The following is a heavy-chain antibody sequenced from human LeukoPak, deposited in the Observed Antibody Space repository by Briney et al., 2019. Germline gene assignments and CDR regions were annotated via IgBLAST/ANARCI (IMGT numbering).Heavy chain of an antibody. J-gene: IGHJ4*02. CDR2: ISGSGGTT. D-gene: IGHD4-17*01. CDR1: GFSFSSYA. V-gene: IGHV3-23*01. CDR3: AKGATTVTTIYLCDY. Sequence: PGGSLRLSCAASGFSFSSYAMNWVRQAPGKGLEWVSGISGSGGTTYYADSVKGRFTVSRDNSKNTLSLQMNSLRAEDTAVYYCAKGATTVTTIYLCDYWGQGTLVTVS.